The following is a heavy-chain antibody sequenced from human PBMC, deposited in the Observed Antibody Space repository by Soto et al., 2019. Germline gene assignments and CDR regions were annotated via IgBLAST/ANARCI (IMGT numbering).Heavy chain of an antibody. J-gene: IGHJ4*02. Sequence: GESLKISCKGSGYSFTSYWIGWVRQMPGKGLEWMGIIYPGDSDTRYSPSFQGQVTISADKSISTAYLQWSSLKASDTAMYYCARYLSSGWTPGTVNYWGQGTLVTVSS. CDR1: GYSFTSYW. V-gene: IGHV5-51*01. D-gene: IGHD6-19*01. CDR2: IYPGDSDT. CDR3: ARYLSSGWTPGTVNY.